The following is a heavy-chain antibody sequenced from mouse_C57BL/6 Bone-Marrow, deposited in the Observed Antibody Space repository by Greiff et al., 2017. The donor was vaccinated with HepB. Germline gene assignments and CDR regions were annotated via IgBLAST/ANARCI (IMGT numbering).Heavy chain of an antibody. CDR2: IDPSDRYT. CDR1: GYTFTSYW. CDR3: VKMSATGAMDY. J-gene: IGHJ4*01. Sequence: QVQLQQPGAELVMPGASVKLSCKASGYTFTSYWMHWVKQRPGQGLEWIGEIDPSDRYTNYNQKFKGKSTLTVDKSSSTAYMQLSSLTSEDSAVYYCVKMSATGAMDYWGQGTAVTVSS. V-gene: IGHV1-69*01. D-gene: IGHD1-1*01.